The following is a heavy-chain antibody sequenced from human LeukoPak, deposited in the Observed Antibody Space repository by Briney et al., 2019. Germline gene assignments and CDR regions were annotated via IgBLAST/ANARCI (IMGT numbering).Heavy chain of an antibody. D-gene: IGHD1-26*01. CDR2: ISGSGDNT. CDR3: ARDLMGWDLHYFDY. V-gene: IGHV3-23*01. J-gene: IGHJ4*02. Sequence: GGSLRLSCAASGFTFSSYAMGWVRQAPGKGLEWVSLISGSGDNTYYADSVKGRFTISRDNAKNSLYLQMHSLRAEATAVYYCARDLMGWDLHYFDYWGQGTLVTVSS. CDR1: GFTFSSYA.